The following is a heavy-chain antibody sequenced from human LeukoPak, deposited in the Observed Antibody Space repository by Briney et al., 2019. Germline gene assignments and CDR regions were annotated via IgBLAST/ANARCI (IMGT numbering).Heavy chain of an antibody. D-gene: IGHD3-16*01. CDR2: INSDGSST. V-gene: IGHV3-74*01. J-gene: IGHJ4*02. CDR3: ARLIDYYFDY. Sequence: PGGSLRLPCAASGFTFSHYWIHWVRQAPGKGLVWASRINSDGSSTSYADSVKGRFTISRDNAKNTLYLQMNSLRAEDTGLYYCARLIDYYFDYWGQGTPVTVSS. CDR1: GFTFSHYW.